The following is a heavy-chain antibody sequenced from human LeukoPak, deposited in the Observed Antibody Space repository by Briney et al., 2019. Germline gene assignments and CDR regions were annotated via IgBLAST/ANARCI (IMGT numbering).Heavy chain of an antibody. Sequence: SETLSLTCTVSGGSLSSYYWSWIRQPPGKGLEWIGYIYYSGSTNYNPSLKSRVTISVDTSKNQFSLTLSSVTAADTAVYYCARLLLWFGESWYFDLWGRGTLVTVSS. D-gene: IGHD3-10*01. J-gene: IGHJ2*01. CDR1: GGSLSSYY. CDR2: IYYSGST. CDR3: ARLLLWFGESWYFDL. V-gene: IGHV4-59*08.